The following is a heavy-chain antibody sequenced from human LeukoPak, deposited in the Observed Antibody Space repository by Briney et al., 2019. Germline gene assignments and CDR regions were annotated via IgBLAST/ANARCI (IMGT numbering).Heavy chain of an antibody. CDR2: IYSGGST. CDR3: VRDSNGMDV. CDR1: GFTVSSNY. J-gene: IGHJ6*02. V-gene: IGHV3-53*01. Sequence: GGSLRLSCAASGFTVSSNYMSWVRQAPGKGLEWVSVIYSGGSTFYADSVKGRFSISRDNSKNTLYLQMNSLRAEDTAVYYCVRDSNGMDVWGQGTTVTVSS.